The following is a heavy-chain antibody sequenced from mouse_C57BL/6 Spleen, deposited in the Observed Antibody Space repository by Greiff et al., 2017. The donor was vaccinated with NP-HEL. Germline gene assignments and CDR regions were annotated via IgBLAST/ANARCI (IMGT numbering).Heavy chain of an antibody. Sequence: EVHLVESGGGLVKPGGSLKLSCAASGFTFSSYAMSWVRQTPEKRLEWVATISDGGSYTYYPDNVKGRFTISRDNAKNNLYLQMSHLKSEDTAMYYCAREKGLGRAMDYWGQGTSVTVSS. J-gene: IGHJ4*01. D-gene: IGHD4-1*01. V-gene: IGHV5-4*01. CDR3: AREKGLGRAMDY. CDR2: ISDGGSYT. CDR1: GFTFSSYA.